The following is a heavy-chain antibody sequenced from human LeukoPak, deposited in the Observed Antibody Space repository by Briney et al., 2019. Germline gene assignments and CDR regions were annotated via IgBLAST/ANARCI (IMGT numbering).Heavy chain of an antibody. CDR1: GFTFSSYS. D-gene: IGHD3-22*01. V-gene: IGHV3-21*01. CDR2: ISSSSSYI. CDR3: AITGGSSGSLDY. Sequence: GGSLRLSCAASGFTFSSYSMNWVRQAPGKGLEWVSSISSSSSYIYYADSVKGRLTISRDNAKNSLYLQMNSLRAEDTAVYYCAITGGSSGSLDYWGQGTLVTVSS. J-gene: IGHJ4*02.